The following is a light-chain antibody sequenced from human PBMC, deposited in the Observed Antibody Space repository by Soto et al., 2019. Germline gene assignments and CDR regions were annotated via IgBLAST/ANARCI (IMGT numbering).Light chain of an antibody. CDR1: QSVSSSY. CDR3: QQYGNSRGT. Sequence: EIVLTQSPGTLSVSPGERATLSCRASQSVSSSYLAWYQQKPGQAPRLLIYNASSRATGIPDRFSGSGSGTDFTLTINRLEPEDFAVYYCQQYGNSRGTFGQGTKVDIK. J-gene: IGKJ1*01. CDR2: NAS. V-gene: IGKV3-20*01.